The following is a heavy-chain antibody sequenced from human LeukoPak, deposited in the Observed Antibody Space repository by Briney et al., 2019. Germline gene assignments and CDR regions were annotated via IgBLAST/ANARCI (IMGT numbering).Heavy chain of an antibody. CDR3: ARGYCSGGRCYDILNYQYGMDV. V-gene: IGHV1-18*01. D-gene: IGHD2-15*01. CDR1: GYTFTSYG. Sequence: ASVKASCKASGYTFTSYGISWVRQAPGQGPEWMGWISVYNGNTNYAQRLQGRVTMTTDTSTSTAYMELRSLRSDDTAVYYCARGYCSGGRCYDILNYQYGMDVWGQGTTVTVSS. J-gene: IGHJ6*02. CDR2: ISVYNGNT.